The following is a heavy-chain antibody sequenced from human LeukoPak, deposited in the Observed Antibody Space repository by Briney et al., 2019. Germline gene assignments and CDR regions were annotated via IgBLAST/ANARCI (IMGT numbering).Heavy chain of an antibody. J-gene: IGHJ4*02. Sequence: ASVKVSCKASGYSFADYYMHWVRQAPGQGLEWVGWINPNSGGTNYAQKFQGRVTMTRDTSISTAYMELSRLTSDDTAMYYCAYQAAAGWFHFDYWGQGTLVTVSS. CDR1: GYSFADYY. CDR3: AYQAAAGWFHFDY. D-gene: IGHD6-13*01. V-gene: IGHV1-2*02. CDR2: INPNSGGT.